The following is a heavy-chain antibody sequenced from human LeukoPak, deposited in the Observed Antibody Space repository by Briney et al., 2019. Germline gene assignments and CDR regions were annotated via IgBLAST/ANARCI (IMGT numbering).Heavy chain of an antibody. J-gene: IGHJ6*03. CDR3: ASLVRGYSYGYHYYYMDV. V-gene: IGHV1-8*01. Sequence: ASVKVSCKASGYTFTSYDINWVRQATGQGLEWMGWMNPNSGNTGYAQKFQGRVTMTRNTPINPAYIELSSLRSVDTAVYYCASLVRGYSYGYHYYYMDVWGKGTTVTVSS. CDR1: GYTFTSYD. CDR2: MNPNSGNT. D-gene: IGHD5-18*01.